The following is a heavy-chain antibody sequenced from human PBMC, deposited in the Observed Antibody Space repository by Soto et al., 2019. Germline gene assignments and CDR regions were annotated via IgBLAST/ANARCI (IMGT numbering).Heavy chain of an antibody. CDR2: INPNSGGT. D-gene: IGHD1-26*01. V-gene: IGHV1-2*04. CDR1: GYTFTGYY. Sequence: ASVKVSCKASGYTFTGYYMHWVRQAPGQGLEWMGWINPNSGGTNDAQKFQGWGTMTRDTSISTAYMELSRLRSDDPAFDYCASSDRGSHSMDVWGKGTTVTVSS. CDR3: ASSDRGSHSMDV. J-gene: IGHJ6*03.